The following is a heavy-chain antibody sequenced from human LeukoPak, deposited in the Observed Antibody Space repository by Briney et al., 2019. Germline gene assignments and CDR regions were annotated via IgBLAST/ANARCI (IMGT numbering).Heavy chain of an antibody. CDR1: GGSFSGYY. D-gene: IGHD3-10*01. J-gene: IGHJ3*02. CDR2: INHSGST. CDR3: ARPGILWAGDAFDI. Sequence: SETLSLTCAVYGGSFSGYYWSWIRQPPGKGLEWIGEINHSGSTNYNPSLKSRVTISVDTSKNQFSLKLSSVTAADTAVYYCARPGILWAGDAFDIWGQGTMVTVSS. V-gene: IGHV4-34*01.